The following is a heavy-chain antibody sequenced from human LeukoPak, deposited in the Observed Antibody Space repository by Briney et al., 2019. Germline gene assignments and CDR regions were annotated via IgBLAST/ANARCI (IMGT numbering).Heavy chain of an antibody. J-gene: IGHJ4*02. Sequence: SETLSLTCTVSGGSISSYYWSWIRQPPGKGLEWIGYIYYSGTTNYNPSLKSRVTISVDTSKNQFSLKLSSVTAADTAVYYCARVIRRGFRDYWGQGTLVTVSS. CDR3: ARVIRRGFRDY. CDR2: IYYSGTT. V-gene: IGHV4-59*01. D-gene: IGHD1-14*01. CDR1: GGSISSYY.